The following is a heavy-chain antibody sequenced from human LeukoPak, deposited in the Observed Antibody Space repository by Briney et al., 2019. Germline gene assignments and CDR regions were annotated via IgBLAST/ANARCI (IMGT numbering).Heavy chain of an antibody. D-gene: IGHD2-21*02. V-gene: IGHV1-46*01. J-gene: IGHJ4*02. CDR3: ASALYCGGDCYSGRYFFDY. CDR2: IDPSGGAT. CDR1: GYTFINYY. Sequence: GASVKVSCKASGYTFINYYIHWVRQAPGQGLEWMGMIDPSGGATSNAQKVQGRVTMTRDTSTSTIYMELSSLRFEDTAVHYCASALYCGGDCYSGRYFFDYWGQGTLVTVSS.